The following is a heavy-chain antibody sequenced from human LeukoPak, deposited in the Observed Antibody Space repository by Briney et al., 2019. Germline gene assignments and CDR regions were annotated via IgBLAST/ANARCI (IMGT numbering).Heavy chain of an antibody. CDR3: ARGSTIFGVVSVSYNWFDP. D-gene: IGHD3-3*01. CDR1: GYTFTNYG. Sequence: ASVKVSCKASGYTFTNYGISWVRQATGQGLEWMGWMNPNSGNTGYAQKFQGRVTITRNTSISTAYMELSSLRSEDTAVYYCARGSTIFGVVSVSYNWFDPWGQGTLVTVSS. V-gene: IGHV1-8*01. J-gene: IGHJ5*02. CDR2: MNPNSGNT.